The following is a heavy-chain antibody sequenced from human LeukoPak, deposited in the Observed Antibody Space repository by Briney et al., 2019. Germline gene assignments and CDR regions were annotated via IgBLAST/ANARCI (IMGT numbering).Heavy chain of an antibody. D-gene: IGHD3-22*01. CDR3: ARGRGSPYYVEAFDV. J-gene: IGHJ3*01. CDR2: LYYSGST. Sequence: PSETLSLTCSVSGASFTSHYWGWIRQPPGKGPEWIGHLYYSGSTTYNPSLESRVTMPVDTSRKQISLKLNSVAAADTAVYYRARGRGSPYYVEAFDVWGQGTVVTVSS. CDR1: GASFTSHY. V-gene: IGHV4-59*11.